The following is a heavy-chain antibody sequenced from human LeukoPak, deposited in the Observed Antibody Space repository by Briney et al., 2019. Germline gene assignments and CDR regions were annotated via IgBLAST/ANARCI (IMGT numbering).Heavy chain of an antibody. Sequence: GGSLRLSCAASGFTFSSYAMHWVRQAPGKGLEWVADISYDGSNKYYADSVKGRFTISRDNSKNTLYLQMNSLRAEDTAVYYCARDHLKADTAMVRFAFDYWGQGTLVTVSS. CDR1: GFTFSSYA. CDR2: ISYDGSNK. V-gene: IGHV3-30*04. CDR3: ARDHLKADTAMVRFAFDY. D-gene: IGHD5-18*01. J-gene: IGHJ4*02.